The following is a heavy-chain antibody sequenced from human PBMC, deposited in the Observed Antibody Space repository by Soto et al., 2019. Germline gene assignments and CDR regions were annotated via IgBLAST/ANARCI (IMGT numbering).Heavy chain of an antibody. CDR3: ARVLGRAFDI. CDR2: ISYDGSNK. V-gene: IGHV3-30-3*01. CDR1: GFTFSSYA. Sequence: QVQLVESGGGVVQPGRSLRLSCAASGFTFSSYAMHWVRQAPGKGLEWVAVISYDGSNKYYADSVKGRFTISRDNSKNTLYLQMNSLRAEDTAVYYCARVLGRAFDIWGQGTMVTVSS. J-gene: IGHJ3*02. D-gene: IGHD3-3*02.